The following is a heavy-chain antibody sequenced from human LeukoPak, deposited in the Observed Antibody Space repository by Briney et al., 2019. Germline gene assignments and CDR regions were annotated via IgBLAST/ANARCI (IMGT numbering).Heavy chain of an antibody. D-gene: IGHD3-9*01. CDR2: TKQDGSEK. CDR3: AGVPRGYDILTGYYPLYFDY. Sequence: GGSLRLSCAASGFTFSSYWMSWVRQAPGKGLEWVANTKQDGSEKYYVDSVKGRFTISRDNAKNSLYLQMNSLRAEDTAVYYCAGVPRGYDILTGYYPLYFDYWGQGTLVTVTS. J-gene: IGHJ4*02. CDR1: GFTFSSYW. V-gene: IGHV3-7*03.